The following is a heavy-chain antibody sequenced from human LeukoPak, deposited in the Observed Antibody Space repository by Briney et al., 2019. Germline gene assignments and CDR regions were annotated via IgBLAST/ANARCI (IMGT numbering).Heavy chain of an antibody. Sequence: SGTLSLTCAVSGGSLSSSNWWSWVRQPPGKGLEGIGEIYHSGSTNYNPSLKGRVTISVDKSKNQFSLKLSSVTAADTAVYYCARAISGGILHFDYWGQRTLVTVSS. CDR1: GGSLSSSNW. V-gene: IGHV4-4*02. D-gene: IGHD1-26*01. J-gene: IGHJ4*02. CDR2: IYHSGST. CDR3: ARAISGGILHFDY.